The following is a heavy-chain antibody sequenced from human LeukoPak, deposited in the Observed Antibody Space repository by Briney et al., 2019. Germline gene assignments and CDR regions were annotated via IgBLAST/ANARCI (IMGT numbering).Heavy chain of an antibody. Sequence: QSGGSLRLSCAVSGITLSNYGMSWVRQAPGKGLEWVAGISDSGGSTNYGDSLKGRFTISRDNPKNTLYLQMNSLRAEDTAVYFCAKRGIVIRAVLIVGFHKEAYYFDYWGQGALVTVSS. CDR3: AKRGIVIRAVLIVGFHKEAYYFDY. CDR1: GITLSNYG. CDR2: ISDSGGST. J-gene: IGHJ4*02. V-gene: IGHV3-23*01. D-gene: IGHD3-10*01.